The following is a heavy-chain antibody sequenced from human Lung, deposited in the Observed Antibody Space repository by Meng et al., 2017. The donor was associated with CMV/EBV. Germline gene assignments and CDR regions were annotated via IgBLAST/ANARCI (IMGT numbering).Heavy chain of an antibody. Sequence: GEXXKISCAASGFTVSSNYMSWVRQAPGKGLEWVSVIYSGGSTYYADSVKGRFTISRDNSKNTLYLQMNSLRAEDTAVYYCARSSDSSGYLSFQHSGQGTLVTVSS. CDR2: IYSGGST. CDR3: ARSSDSSGYLSFQH. J-gene: IGHJ1*01. CDR1: GFTVSSNY. D-gene: IGHD3-22*01. V-gene: IGHV3-53*01.